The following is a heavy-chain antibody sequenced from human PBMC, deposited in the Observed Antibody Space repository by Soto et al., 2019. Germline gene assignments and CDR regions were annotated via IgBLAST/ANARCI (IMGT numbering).Heavy chain of an antibody. CDR3: ARNVTGQLDY. D-gene: IGHD4-4*01. CDR1: GFTFSDYY. V-gene: IGHV3-11*01. J-gene: IGHJ4*02. Sequence: QVQLVESGGGLVKPGGSLRLSCAASGFTFSDYYMSWIRQAPGKGLEWVSYISSSGSTIYYAASVMGRCTISRDNAKNSLSLQMRSLLAGDTAVFYCARNVTGQLDYWGQGTLVTVSS. CDR2: ISSSGSTI.